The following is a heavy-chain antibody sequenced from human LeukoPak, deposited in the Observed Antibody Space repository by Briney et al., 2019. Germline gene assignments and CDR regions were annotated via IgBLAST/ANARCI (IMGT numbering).Heavy chain of an antibody. CDR3: TRGAGWLIDY. CDR2: FHNSGTS. D-gene: IGHD3-16*01. Sequence: PSETLSLTCTVSDDSISDYYRGWIWQPPGKGLEWIGYFHNSGTSTYNPSLKSRVTISADTSKNQFSLKLNSLTTADTAVYYCTRGAGWLIDYWGQGILVTVSS. CDR1: DDSISDYY. V-gene: IGHV4-59*01. J-gene: IGHJ4*02.